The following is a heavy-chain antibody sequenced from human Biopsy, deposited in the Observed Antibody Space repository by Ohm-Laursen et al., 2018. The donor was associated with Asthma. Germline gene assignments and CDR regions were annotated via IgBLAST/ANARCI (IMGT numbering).Heavy chain of an antibody. CDR2: HDHEEGGA. V-gene: IGHV1-24*01. CDR3: ASDFPKDYVRYNFQF. D-gene: IGHD4-17*01. Sequence: SVKVSCKISGYSLTDLSMHWVRQAPGQGLEWMGGHDHEEGGAVNARRFQGRVTMTEDISTDTAYMELSSLSSDDTAVYYCASDFPKDYVRYNFQFWGQGTLVTVSS. J-gene: IGHJ4*02. CDR1: GYSLTDLS.